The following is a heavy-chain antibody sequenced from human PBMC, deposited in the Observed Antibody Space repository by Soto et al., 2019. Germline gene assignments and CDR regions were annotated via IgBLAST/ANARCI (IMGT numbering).Heavy chain of an antibody. CDR1: GGSISSSSYY. CDR2: IYYSGST. D-gene: IGHD3-10*01. J-gene: IGHJ3*02. Sequence: QLQLQESGPGLVKPSETLSLTCTVSGGSISSSSYYWGWIRQPPGKGLEWIGSIYYSGSTYYNPSLKSRVTISVDTSKNQFSLKLSSVTAADTAVYYCARHGSSMVRGVKNAFDIWGQGTMVTVSS. CDR3: ARHGSSMVRGVKNAFDI. V-gene: IGHV4-39*01.